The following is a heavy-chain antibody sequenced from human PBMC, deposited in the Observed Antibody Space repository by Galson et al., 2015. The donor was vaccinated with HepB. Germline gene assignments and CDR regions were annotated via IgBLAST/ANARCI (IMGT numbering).Heavy chain of an antibody. CDR1: GFTFSDYY. D-gene: IGHD2-2*01. CDR2: ISSSGSTI. CDR3: ARDGVDSTTYSDY. Sequence: SLRLSCAASGFTFSDYYMSWIRQAPGKGLEWVSYISSSGSTIYYADSVKGRFTISRDNAKNSLYLQMNSLRAEDTAVYYCARDGVDSTTYSDYRGQGTLVTASS. V-gene: IGHV3-11*01. J-gene: IGHJ4*02.